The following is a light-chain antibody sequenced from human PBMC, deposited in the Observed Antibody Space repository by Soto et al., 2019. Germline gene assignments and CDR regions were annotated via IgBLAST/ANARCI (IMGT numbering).Light chain of an antibody. CDR3: QQYNKWPLT. CDR2: FAS. V-gene: IGKV3-15*01. J-gene: IGKJ4*01. CDR1: QSVSNN. Sequence: EIVMTQSPATLSVSPGERATLSCRASQSVSNNLAWYQQKPGQAPRRLISFASTRATGIPARFSGSGSGTEFTLTISSLQSEDFAVYYCQQYNKWPLTFGGGTKVETK.